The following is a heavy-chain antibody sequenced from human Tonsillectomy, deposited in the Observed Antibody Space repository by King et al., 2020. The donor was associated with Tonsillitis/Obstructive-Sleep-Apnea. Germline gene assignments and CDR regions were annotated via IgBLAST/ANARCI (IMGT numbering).Heavy chain of an antibody. J-gene: IGHJ4*01. V-gene: IGHV3-9*01. Sequence: VQLVESGGGLVQPGRSLRLSCAASGFTFDDYAMHWVRQAPGKGLEWVSGISWNSGSIGYADSVKGRFTISRDNAKNSLYLQMNSLRAEDTALYYCAKDKGPNAAAGIDYWGQGNLGTVSS. CDR2: ISWNSGSI. CDR1: GFTFDDYA. CDR3: AKDKGPNAAAGIDY. D-gene: IGHD6-13*01.